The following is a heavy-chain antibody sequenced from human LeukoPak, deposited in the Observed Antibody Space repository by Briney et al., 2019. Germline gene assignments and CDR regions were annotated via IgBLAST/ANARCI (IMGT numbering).Heavy chain of an antibody. CDR3: ARVRRYLGGIVVVPASPGWFDP. Sequence: KPSETLSLTCAVYGGSFSGYYWSWIRQPPGKGLEWIGETNHSGSTNYNPSLKSRVTISVDTSKNQFSLKLSSVTAADTAVYYCARVRRYLGGIVVVPASPGWFDPWGQGTLVTVSS. CDR1: GGSFSGYY. CDR2: TNHSGST. D-gene: IGHD2-2*01. J-gene: IGHJ5*02. V-gene: IGHV4-34*01.